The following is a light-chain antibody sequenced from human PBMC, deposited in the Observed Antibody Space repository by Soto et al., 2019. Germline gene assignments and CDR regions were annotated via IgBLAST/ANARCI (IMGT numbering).Light chain of an antibody. Sequence: DIQMNQSPSTLSASVLDIVTMTFLASQSISSWLAWYQQKRGKAPKLLIYDASSLESGVPSRFSGSGSGTEFTLTITSLQPDDFATYYCQQYHSYPWTFGQGTKVDIK. CDR1: QSISSW. CDR2: DAS. V-gene: IGKV1-5*01. J-gene: IGKJ1*01. CDR3: QQYHSYPWT.